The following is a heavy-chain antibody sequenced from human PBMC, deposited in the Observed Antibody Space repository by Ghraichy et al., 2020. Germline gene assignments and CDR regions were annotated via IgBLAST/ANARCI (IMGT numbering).Heavy chain of an antibody. J-gene: IGHJ4*02. CDR3: ATDPIGEFGELLVDY. CDR1: GYTLTELS. Sequence: ASVKVSCKVSGYTLTELSMHWVRQAPGKGLEWMGGFDPEDGETIYAQKFQGRVTMTEDTSTDTAYMELSSLRSEDTAVYYCATDPIGEFGELLVDYWGQGTLVTVSS. V-gene: IGHV1-24*01. D-gene: IGHD3-10*01. CDR2: FDPEDGET.